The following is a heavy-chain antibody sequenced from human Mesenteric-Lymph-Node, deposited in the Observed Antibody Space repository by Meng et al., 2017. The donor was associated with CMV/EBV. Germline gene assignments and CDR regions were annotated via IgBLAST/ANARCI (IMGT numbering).Heavy chain of an antibody. V-gene: IGHV2-5*02. CDR1: VG. CDR2: IYWDDDK. Sequence: VGVGWNRQHPGKALEWLALIYWDDDKRYSPSLKSRLTITKDTSKNQVVLTMTNMDPVDTATYYCAHRRQGLIAAAGTKPVYNWFDPWGQGTLVTVSS. CDR3: AHRRQGLIAAAGTKPVYNWFDP. J-gene: IGHJ5*02. D-gene: IGHD6-13*01.